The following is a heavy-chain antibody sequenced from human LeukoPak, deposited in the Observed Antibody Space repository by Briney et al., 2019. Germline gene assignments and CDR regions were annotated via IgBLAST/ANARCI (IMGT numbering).Heavy chain of an antibody. D-gene: IGHD5/OR15-5a*01. CDR2: ISSSTTYI. V-gene: IGHV3-21*01. CDR1: GFSFSRYS. CDR3: TRDAVAYSSVYGAGKYFDD. Sequence: GGSLRLSCAASGFSFSRYSLSWVRQAPGKGLEWISLISSSTTYIYYADSVKGRFTVSRDNSKSALYLQMNSLRPEDTAVYYCTRDAVAYSSVYGAGKYFDDWGQGTLVTVSS. J-gene: IGHJ4*02.